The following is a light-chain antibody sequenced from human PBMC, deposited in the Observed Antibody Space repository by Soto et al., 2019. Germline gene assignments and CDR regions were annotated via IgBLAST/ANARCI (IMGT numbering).Light chain of an antibody. CDR2: GAS. V-gene: IGKV3-20*01. CDR1: QSVSSSY. Sequence: ETVLTQSPGTLSLPPGETATLSCRASQSVSSSYLAWYQHKPGQAPRLLMYGASSRATGIPDRFSGSGSGTDFTLTISRLEPEDFAVYYCQQYGSSPVTFGQGTKVDIK. CDR3: QQYGSSPVT. J-gene: IGKJ1*01.